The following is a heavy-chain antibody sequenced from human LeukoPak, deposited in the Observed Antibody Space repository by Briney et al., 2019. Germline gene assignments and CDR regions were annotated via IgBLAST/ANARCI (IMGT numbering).Heavy chain of an antibody. CDR1: GGSISSSTYY. Sequence: PSETLSLTCTVSGGSISSSTYYWGWIRQPPGKGLEWIGSIYYSGSTYYNPSLKSRVTISVDTSKNQFSLKLSSVTAADTAVYYCARDTGDYVWGSYRTLDYWGQGTLVTVSS. CDR3: ARDTGDYVWGSYRTLDY. J-gene: IGHJ4*02. V-gene: IGHV4-39*07. D-gene: IGHD3-16*02. CDR2: IYYSGST.